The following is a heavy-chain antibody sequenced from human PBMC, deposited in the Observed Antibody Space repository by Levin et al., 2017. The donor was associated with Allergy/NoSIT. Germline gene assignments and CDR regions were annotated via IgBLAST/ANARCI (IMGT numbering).Heavy chain of an antibody. V-gene: IGHV4-38-2*01. CDR2: IYHSGAT. J-gene: IGHJ5*02. CDR3: PRNRINQHWFDT. D-gene: IGHD1-14*01. CDR1: GYSISSGYY. Sequence: PSETLSLTCAVSGYSISSGYYWGWIRQPPGKGLEWFGNIYHSGATYYNSSLQSRVTISVDTSNNHFSLRLSPVTAADTAVYYCPRNRINQHWFDTWGQGALVTVSS.